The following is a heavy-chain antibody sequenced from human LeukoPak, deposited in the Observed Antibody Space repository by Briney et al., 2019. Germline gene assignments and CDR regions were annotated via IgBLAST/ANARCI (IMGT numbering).Heavy chain of an antibody. Sequence: SETLSLTCAVYGVSFSGYYWSWIRQPPGKGLEWIGEINHSGSTNYNPSLKSRVTISADTSKNQFSLKLSSVTAADTAVYYCARVGYCSSTSCYRPYYYYYGMDVWGQGTTVTVSS. CDR2: INHSGST. V-gene: IGHV4-34*01. J-gene: IGHJ6*02. D-gene: IGHD2-2*01. CDR1: GVSFSGYY. CDR3: ARVGYCSSTSCYRPYYYYYGMDV.